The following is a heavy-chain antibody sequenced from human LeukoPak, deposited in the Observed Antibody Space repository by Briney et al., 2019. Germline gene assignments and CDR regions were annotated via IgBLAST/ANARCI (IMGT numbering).Heavy chain of an antibody. D-gene: IGHD2-2*02. CDR2: ISGSGDNT. J-gene: IGHJ4*02. Sequence: GGSLRLSCAASGFTFSSYAMSWVRQAPGKGLEWVSAISGSGDNTYYADSVKGRFTISRDNFNNTLYLHMNSLRAEDAALYYCARAPYTTGRSFYFDSWGQGTLVTVSS. CDR1: GFTFSSYA. CDR3: ARAPYTTGRSFYFDS. V-gene: IGHV3-23*01.